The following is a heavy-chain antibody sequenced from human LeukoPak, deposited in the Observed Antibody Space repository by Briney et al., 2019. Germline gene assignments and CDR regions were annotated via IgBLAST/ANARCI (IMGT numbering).Heavy chain of an antibody. J-gene: IGHJ4*02. D-gene: IGHD3-10*01. CDR3: AILWFGEVDFDY. V-gene: IGHV3-30-3*01. CDR1: GFTFSSYA. Sequence: GGSLRLSCAASGFTFSSYAMHWVRQAPGKGLEWVAVISYDGSNKYYADSVKGRFTISRDNSKNTLYLQMNSLRAEDTAVYYCAILWFGEVDFDYWGQGTLVTVSS. CDR2: ISYDGSNK.